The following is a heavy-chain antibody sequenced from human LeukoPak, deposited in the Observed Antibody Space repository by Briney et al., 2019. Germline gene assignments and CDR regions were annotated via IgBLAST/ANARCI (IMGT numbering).Heavy chain of an antibody. Sequence: TPSETLSLTCTVSGYAISSGFYWGWIRQPPGKGLEWIGAIHHSGGTYYNPSLKSRVTISIDTSKNHFSLKLSSVTAADTAIYYCARGGYYGSGNDFRFDPWGQGTLVTVSS. D-gene: IGHD3-10*01. CDR3: ARGGYYGSGNDFRFDP. CDR1: GYAISSGFY. V-gene: IGHV4-38-2*02. CDR2: IHHSGGT. J-gene: IGHJ5*02.